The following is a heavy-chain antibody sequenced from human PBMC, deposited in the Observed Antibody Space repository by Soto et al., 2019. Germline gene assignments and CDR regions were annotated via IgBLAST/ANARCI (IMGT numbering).Heavy chain of an antibody. Sequence: ASVKVSCKVSGYTLTELSMHWVRQAPGKGFEWMGGFDPEDGETIYAQKFQGRVTMTEGTSTDTAYMELSSLRSEDTAVYYCATDRVVPAATRTYYFDYWGQGTLVTVSS. CDR1: GYTLTELS. D-gene: IGHD2-2*01. V-gene: IGHV1-24*01. CDR3: ATDRVVPAATRTYYFDY. CDR2: FDPEDGET. J-gene: IGHJ4*02.